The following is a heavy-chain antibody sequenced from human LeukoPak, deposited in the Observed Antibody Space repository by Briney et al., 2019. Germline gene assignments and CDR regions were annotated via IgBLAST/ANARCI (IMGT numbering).Heavy chain of an antibody. Sequence: SETLSLTCTVSGGSISSYYWGWIRQPPGKGLEWIGNIYHSGSTYYNPSLQSRVTLSIDTSKNQFSLKLSSVTAADTAIYYCARSQWLVEDAFNIWGQGTMVTVSS. V-gene: IGHV4-59*04. D-gene: IGHD6-19*01. CDR2: IYHSGST. CDR3: ARSQWLVEDAFNI. CDR1: GGSISSYY. J-gene: IGHJ3*02.